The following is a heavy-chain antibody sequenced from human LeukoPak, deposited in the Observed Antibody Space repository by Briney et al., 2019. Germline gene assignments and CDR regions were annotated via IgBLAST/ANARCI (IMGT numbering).Heavy chain of an antibody. Sequence: TGGSLRLSCAASEFTFSDYWMSWVRQAPGKGPEWVANIKKDGSEEHYVDSVKGRFTVSRDNAKNSLFLQMNSLRVEDTAVYYCARGRPRYDAFDIWGQGTMVTVSS. CDR3: ARGRPRYDAFDI. V-gene: IGHV3-7*01. CDR1: EFTFSDYW. CDR2: IKKDGSEE. J-gene: IGHJ3*02.